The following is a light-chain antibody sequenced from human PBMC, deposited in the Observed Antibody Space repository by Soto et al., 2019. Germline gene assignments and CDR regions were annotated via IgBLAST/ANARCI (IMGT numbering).Light chain of an antibody. J-gene: IGKJ1*01. Sequence: EIVMTQSPATLSVSPGERATLSCRASESVSGNLAWYQQTPGQAPRLLILGASTRAIGIPARFRGSGSGTQFTLTITSLQSEDFAVYYCQQYNNWPRTFGQGTKVDIK. V-gene: IGKV3-15*01. CDR1: ESVSGN. CDR3: QQYNNWPRT. CDR2: GAS.